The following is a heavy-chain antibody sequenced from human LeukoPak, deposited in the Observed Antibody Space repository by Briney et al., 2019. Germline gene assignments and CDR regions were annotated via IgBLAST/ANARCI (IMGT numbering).Heavy chain of an antibody. Sequence: TGGSLRLSCAASGFTFSSYEMNWVRQAPGKGLEWVSYISSSGSTIYYADSVRGRFTISRDNAKNSLYLQMISLRAEDTAVYYCARDPVEISYDYWGQGTLVTVSS. D-gene: IGHD5-24*01. J-gene: IGHJ4*02. CDR1: GFTFSSYE. CDR2: ISSSGSTI. CDR3: ARDPVEISYDY. V-gene: IGHV3-48*03.